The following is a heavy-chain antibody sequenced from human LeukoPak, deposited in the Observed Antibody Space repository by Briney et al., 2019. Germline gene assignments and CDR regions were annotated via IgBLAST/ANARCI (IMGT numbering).Heavy chain of an antibody. V-gene: IGHV3-48*03. J-gene: IGHJ3*02. CDR2: ISSSGSTI. Sequence: GRSLRLSCAASGFTFSSYEMNWVRQAPGKGLEWVSYISSSGSTIYYADSVKGRFTISRDNAKNSLYLQMNSLRAEDTAVYYCARDLGENTIFGVVIIRDAFDIWGQGTMVTVSS. D-gene: IGHD3-3*01. CDR3: ARDLGENTIFGVVIIRDAFDI. CDR1: GFTFSSYE.